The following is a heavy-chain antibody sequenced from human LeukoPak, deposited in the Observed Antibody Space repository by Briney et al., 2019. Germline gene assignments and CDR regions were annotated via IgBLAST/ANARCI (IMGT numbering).Heavy chain of an antibody. D-gene: IGHD4-23*01. Sequence: SETLSLTCAVYGGSFSGYYWSWIRQPPGKGLEWIGEINHSGSTNYNPSLKSRVTISVDTSKNQFSLKLSSVTAADTAVYYCARSAATVVTRTAFDIWGQGTMVTVSS. V-gene: IGHV4-34*01. CDR1: GGSFSGYY. CDR2: INHSGST. J-gene: IGHJ3*02. CDR3: ARSAATVVTRTAFDI.